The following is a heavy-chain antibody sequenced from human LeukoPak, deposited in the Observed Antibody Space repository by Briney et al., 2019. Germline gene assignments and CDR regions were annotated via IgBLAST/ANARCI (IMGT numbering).Heavy chain of an antibody. D-gene: IGHD5-24*01. CDR3: ARGDGDGYNFWY. CDR2: INPNSGGA. CDR1: GYSFIGYY. Sequence: ASVKVSCKASGYSFIGYYIHWVRQAPGQGLEWMGWINPNSGGANYAQKFQGRVTMTRDTSISTADMELSSLRSDDTAVYYCARGDGDGYNFWYWGQGTLVTVPS. J-gene: IGHJ4*02. V-gene: IGHV1-2*02.